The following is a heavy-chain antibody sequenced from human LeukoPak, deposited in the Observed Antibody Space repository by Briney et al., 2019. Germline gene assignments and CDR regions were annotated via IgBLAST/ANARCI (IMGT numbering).Heavy chain of an antibody. CDR1: GGSINSNGYY. V-gene: IGHV4-39*07. J-gene: IGHJ5*02. CDR3: ARGTVGYCSGGSCQGWFDP. D-gene: IGHD2-15*01. Sequence: SETLSLTCTVSGGSINSNGYYWGWIRQPPGKGLEWIGNIYYSGSTYYNPSLKSRVTISVDTSKNQFSLKLTSVTAADTAVYYCARGTVGYCSGGSCQGWFDPWGQGTLVTVSS. CDR2: IYYSGST.